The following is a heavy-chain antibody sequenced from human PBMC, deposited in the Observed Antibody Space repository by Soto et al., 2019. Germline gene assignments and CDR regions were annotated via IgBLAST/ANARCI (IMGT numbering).Heavy chain of an antibody. CDR2: IYYSGST. Sequence: KPSETLSLTCTVSGGSISSRSYYWGWIRQPPGKGLEWIGSIYYSGSTYYNPSLKSRVTISVDTSKNQFSLKLSSVTAADTAVYYCAKAAPGIWVVVWGQGTLVTVSS. CDR3: AKAAPGIWVVV. D-gene: IGHD2-15*01. CDR1: GGSISSRSYY. V-gene: IGHV4-39*01. J-gene: IGHJ4*02.